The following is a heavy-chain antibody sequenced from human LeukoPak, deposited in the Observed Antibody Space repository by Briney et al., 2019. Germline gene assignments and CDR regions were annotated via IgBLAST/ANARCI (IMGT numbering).Heavy chain of an antibody. V-gene: IGHV4-59*01. CDR1: GGSISSYY. J-gene: IGHJ4*02. Sequence: SETLSLTCTVSGGSISSYYWSWIRQPPGKGLEWIGYIYYSGSANYNPSLKSRVTISVDTSKNQFSLKLSSVTAADTAVYYCARVGGSFYFDYWGQGTLVTVSS. D-gene: IGHD1-26*01. CDR3: ARVGGSFYFDY. CDR2: IYYSGSA.